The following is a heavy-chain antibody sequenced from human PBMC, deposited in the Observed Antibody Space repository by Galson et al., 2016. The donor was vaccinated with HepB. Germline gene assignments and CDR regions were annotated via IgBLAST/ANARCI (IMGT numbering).Heavy chain of an antibody. V-gene: IGHV2-5*02. J-gene: IGHJ6*02. Sequence: PALVKPTQTLTLTCTLSGYSLTSSGAGVSWIRQPPGKALEWLALIYWDDDKRFSPSLKTRISIPKDTTKNQLFLTVTNVGPDDTGTYYCARKEGGFFSRQDYGMDVWGQGTAVTVAS. CDR3: ARKEGGFFSRQDYGMDV. CDR1: GYSLTSSGAG. CDR2: IYWDDDK. D-gene: IGHD3-3*01.